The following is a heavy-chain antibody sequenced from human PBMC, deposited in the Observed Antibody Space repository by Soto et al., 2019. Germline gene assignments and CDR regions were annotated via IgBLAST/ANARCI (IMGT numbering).Heavy chain of an antibody. CDR2: VSANNGHT. CDR1: GFTFSNYG. Sequence: ASVKVSCKASGFTFSNYGLNWVRQAPGQGLEWMGWVSANNGHTNYAQNLQGRVSMTTDTSTSTAYMELRGLTFDDTAVYYCARDIESVTAKHFFYYYTVYVWGQGTTVTVS. CDR3: ARDIESVTAKHFFYYYTVYV. D-gene: IGHD2-8*01. V-gene: IGHV1-18*01. J-gene: IGHJ6*02.